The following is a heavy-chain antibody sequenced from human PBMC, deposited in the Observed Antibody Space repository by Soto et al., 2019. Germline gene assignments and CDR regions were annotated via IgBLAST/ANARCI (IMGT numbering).Heavy chain of an antibody. J-gene: IGHJ4*02. CDR1: GGSFSGYY. V-gene: IGHV4-34*01. Sequence: SETLSLTCAVYGGSFSGYYWSWIRQPPGKGLEWIGEINHSGSTNYNPSLKSRVTISVDTSKNQFSLKLSSVTAADTAVYYCARRFGVVIQYYFDYWGQGTLVTVSS. D-gene: IGHD3-3*01. CDR2: INHSGST. CDR3: ARRFGVVIQYYFDY.